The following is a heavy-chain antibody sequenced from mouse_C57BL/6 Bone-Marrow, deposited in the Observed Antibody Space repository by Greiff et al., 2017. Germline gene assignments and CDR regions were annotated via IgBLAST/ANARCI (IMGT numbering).Heavy chain of an antibody. D-gene: IGHD1-1*01. V-gene: IGHV1-22*01. Sequence: EVKLMESGPELVKPGASVKMSCKASGYTFTDYNMHWVKQSHGKSLEWIGYINPNNGGTSYNQKFKGKATLTVNKSSSTAYMELRSLTSEDSAGYYCARLAHYYGSSYGFDYWGQGTTLTVSS. CDR3: ARLAHYYGSSYGFDY. CDR1: GYTFTDYN. CDR2: INPNNGGT. J-gene: IGHJ2*01.